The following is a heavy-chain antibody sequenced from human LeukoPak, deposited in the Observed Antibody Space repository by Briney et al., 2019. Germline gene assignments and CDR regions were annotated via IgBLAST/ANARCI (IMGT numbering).Heavy chain of an antibody. CDR2: ISSSSSYI. Sequence: GGSLRLSCAASGFSFSGYVMNWVRQAPGKGLEWVSSISSSSSYIYYADSVKGRFTISRDNAKNPLYLQMNSLRAEDTAVYYCARTRIAARPEVAFDIWGRGTMVTVSS. D-gene: IGHD6-6*01. V-gene: IGHV3-21*01. CDR1: GFSFSGYV. CDR3: ARTRIAARPEVAFDI. J-gene: IGHJ3*02.